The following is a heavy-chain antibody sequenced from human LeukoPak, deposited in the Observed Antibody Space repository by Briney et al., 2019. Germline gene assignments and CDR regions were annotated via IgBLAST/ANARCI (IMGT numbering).Heavy chain of an antibody. J-gene: IGHJ4*02. CDR2: INHSGST. V-gene: IGHV4-34*01. D-gene: IGHD5-18*01. CDR1: GGSFSGYY. CDR3: ARGKDTAMVHFDY. Sequence: SETLSLTCAVYGGSFSGYYWSWIRQPPGKGLEWIGEINHSGSTNYNPSLKSRVTISVDTSKNQFSLKLSSVTAADTAVYYCARGKDTAMVHFDYWGQGTLVTVSS.